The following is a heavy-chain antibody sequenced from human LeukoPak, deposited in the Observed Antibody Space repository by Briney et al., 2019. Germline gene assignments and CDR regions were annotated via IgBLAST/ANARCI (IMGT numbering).Heavy chain of an antibody. D-gene: IGHD6-6*01. CDR2: ISSSSSYI. CDR1: GFTFSSYS. V-gene: IGHV3-21*01. Sequence: GGSLRLSCAASGFTFSSYSMNWVRQAPGKGLEWVSSISSSSSYIYYADSVKGRFTISRDNAKNSLYLQMNSLRAEDTAVYYCASLQDDKSIAARIDYWGQGTLVTVSS. CDR3: ASLQDDKSIAARIDY. J-gene: IGHJ4*02.